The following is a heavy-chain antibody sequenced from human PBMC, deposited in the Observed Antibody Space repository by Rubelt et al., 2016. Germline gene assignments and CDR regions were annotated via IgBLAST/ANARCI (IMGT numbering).Heavy chain of an antibody. CDR1: GGVFSDHY. D-gene: IGHD3-16*01. CDR3: ARGLYATRMAS. Sequence: QVQLQQWGAGLLKPSETLSLTCAVYGGVFSDHYWSWIRQPPGKGLQWIGEIDHSGSTNYNPSLKSRVTITVDTTKNQFSRKLRSVTAADTAVYYVARGLYATRMASWGQGTLVTVSS. CDR2: IDHSGST. V-gene: IGHV4-34*01. J-gene: IGHJ4*02.